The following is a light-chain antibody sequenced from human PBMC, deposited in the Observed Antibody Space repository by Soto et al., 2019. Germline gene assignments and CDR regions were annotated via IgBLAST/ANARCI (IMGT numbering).Light chain of an antibody. CDR1: DSNIGGYNY. CDR2: DVF. Sequence: QSALTQPRSVSGSPGQSVTISCTGTDSNIGGYNYVAWYQQHPGKAPRLMIYDVFKRASGVPDRFSASKSGNTDALTISGLQAEDEADYYCCSYQAGHTYVFGTGTKVTVL. J-gene: IGLJ1*01. V-gene: IGLV2-11*01. CDR3: CSYQAGHTYV.